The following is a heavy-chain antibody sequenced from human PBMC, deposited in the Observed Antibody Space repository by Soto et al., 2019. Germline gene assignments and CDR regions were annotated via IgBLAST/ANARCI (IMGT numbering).Heavy chain of an antibody. J-gene: IGHJ4*02. CDR3: ARHYGDGYDYVDY. CDR2: IFYTGST. V-gene: IGHV4-31*03. CDR1: GGPFSRGGYY. D-gene: IGHD5-12*01. Sequence: PSETLSLTCTVSGGPFSRGGYYWSWIRQHPGKGLECIGYIFYTGSTYYNPTLKSRVTMSVDTSKRQFSLNLSSLTAADTAVYYCARHYGDGYDYVDYWGQGTLVTVSS.